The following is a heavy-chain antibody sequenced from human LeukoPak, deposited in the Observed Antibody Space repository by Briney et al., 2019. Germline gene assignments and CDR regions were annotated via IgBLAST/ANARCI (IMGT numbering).Heavy chain of an antibody. J-gene: IGHJ4*02. CDR1: GFTFSSYA. CDR2: ISGSGSST. Sequence: GGSLRLSCAASGFTFSSYAMNWVRQAPGKGLECVSGISGSGSSTYYTDSVKGRFTISRDNSKNTLYLQMSSLRAEDTAVYYCAKVQTYYDGSGDFDYWGQGTLVTVSS. CDR3: AKVQTYYDGSGDFDY. V-gene: IGHV3-23*01. D-gene: IGHD3-22*01.